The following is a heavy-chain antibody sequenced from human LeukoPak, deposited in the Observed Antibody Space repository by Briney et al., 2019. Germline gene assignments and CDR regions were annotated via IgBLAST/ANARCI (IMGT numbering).Heavy chain of an antibody. V-gene: IGHV4-39*07. CDR3: ARDDCSGGSCYSGG. D-gene: IGHD2-15*01. J-gene: IGHJ4*02. CDR2: IYYSGST. Sequence: SETLSPTCTVSGGSISSSSYYWGWIRQPPGKGLEWIGSIYYSGSTYYNPSLKSRVTISVDTSKNQFSLKLSSVTAADTAVYYCARDDCSGGSCYSGGWGQGTLVTVSS. CDR1: GGSISSSSYY.